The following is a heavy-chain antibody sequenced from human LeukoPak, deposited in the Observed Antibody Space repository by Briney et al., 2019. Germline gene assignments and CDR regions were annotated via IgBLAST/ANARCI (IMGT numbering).Heavy chain of an antibody. CDR3: ARATYYYDSSGYYYDYYYYMDV. D-gene: IGHD3-22*01. CDR2: ISRSGSSV. J-gene: IGHJ6*03. Sequence: GGSLRLSCAASGFTFSSYEMNWVRQAPGEGLEWISYISRSGSSVKYADSVKGRFTISRDNAKNSLYLQMNSLRAEDTAVYYCARATYYYDSSGYYYDYYYYMDVWGKGTTVTVSS. V-gene: IGHV3-48*03. CDR1: GFTFSSYE.